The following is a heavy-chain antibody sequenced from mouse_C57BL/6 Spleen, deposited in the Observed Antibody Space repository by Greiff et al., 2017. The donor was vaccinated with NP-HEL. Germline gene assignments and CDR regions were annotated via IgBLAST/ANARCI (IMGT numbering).Heavy chain of an antibody. CDR3: AKRGLWLWYFDV. CDR1: GYTFTDYN. CDR2: INPNNGGT. V-gene: IGHV1-18*01. J-gene: IGHJ1*03. Sequence: EVQLQQSGPELVKPGASVKIPCKASGYTFTDYNMDWVKQSHGKSLEWIGDINPNNGGTIYNQKFKGKATLTVDKSSSTAYMELRSLTSEDTAVYYCAKRGLWLWYFDVWGTGTTVTVSS. D-gene: IGHD1-1*02.